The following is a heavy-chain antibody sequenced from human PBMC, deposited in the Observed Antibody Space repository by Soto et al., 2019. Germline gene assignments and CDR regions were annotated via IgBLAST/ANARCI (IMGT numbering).Heavy chain of an antibody. CDR2: IKQDGSEK. Sequence: PGGSLRLSCAASGFTFSSYWMSWVRQAPGKGLEWVANIKQDGSEKYYVDSVKGRFTISRDNAKNSLYLQMNSLRAEDTAVYYCARDSDYGDYQNFDYWGQGTLVTVSS. J-gene: IGHJ4*02. CDR1: GFTFSSYW. V-gene: IGHV3-7*01. CDR3: ARDSDYGDYQNFDY. D-gene: IGHD4-17*01.